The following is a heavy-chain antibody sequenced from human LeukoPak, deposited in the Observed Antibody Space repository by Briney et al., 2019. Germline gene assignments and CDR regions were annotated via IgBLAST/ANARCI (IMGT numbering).Heavy chain of an antibody. CDR2: ISGSGGVT. Sequence: GGSLRLSCAASGFTFSSYAMSWDRQAPGKGLEWVSTISGSGGVTYYPDSVRGRFTISRDNSKNTLHLQMDSLRAEDTAIYYCAKWPEGATPKFHYWGQGTLVTVSS. J-gene: IGHJ4*02. V-gene: IGHV3-23*01. D-gene: IGHD1-26*01. CDR1: GFTFSSYA. CDR3: AKWPEGATPKFHY.